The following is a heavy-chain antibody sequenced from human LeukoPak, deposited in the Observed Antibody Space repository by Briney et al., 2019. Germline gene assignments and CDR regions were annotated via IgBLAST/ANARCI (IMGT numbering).Heavy chain of an antibody. J-gene: IGHJ6*02. Sequence: PSETLSLTCTVSGGSISNYYWSWIRQPPGKALEWTGYIYYTGTTKYNPSLKSRATISLDTPKNQFSLKLTSVTAADTALFSCARGYDIDVWGQGTTVTVSS. CDR2: IYYTGTT. CDR3: ARGYDIDV. CDR1: GGSISNYY. V-gene: IGHV4-59*01.